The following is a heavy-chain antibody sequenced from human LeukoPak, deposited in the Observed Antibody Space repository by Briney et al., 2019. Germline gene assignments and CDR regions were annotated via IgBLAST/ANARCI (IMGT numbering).Heavy chain of an antibody. CDR3: ATLSSSLTSANWFDP. Sequence: ASVKVPCKASGYTFTCYYMHWVGQAPGQGLEWMGWINPNSGGTNYAQKFQGRVTMTRDTSISTAYMELSRLRSDDTAVYYCATLSSSLTSANWFDPWGQGNLVTVSS. D-gene: IGHD6-13*01. CDR1: GYTFTCYY. V-gene: IGHV1-2*02. CDR2: INPNSGGT. J-gene: IGHJ5*02.